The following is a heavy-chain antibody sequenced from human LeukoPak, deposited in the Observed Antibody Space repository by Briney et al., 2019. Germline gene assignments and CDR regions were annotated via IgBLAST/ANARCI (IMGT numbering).Heavy chain of an antibody. CDR1: GFTVSSNY. V-gene: IGHV3-53*01. CDR3: AKDRPYYYDSSGYYWGYFDY. J-gene: IGHJ4*02. Sequence: GGSLRLSCAASGFTVSSNYMSWVRQAPGKGLEWVSVIYSGGSTYYADSVKGRFTISRDNSKNTLYLQMNSLRAEDTAVYYCAKDRPYYYDSSGYYWGYFDYWGQGTLVTVSS. CDR2: IYSGGST. D-gene: IGHD3-22*01.